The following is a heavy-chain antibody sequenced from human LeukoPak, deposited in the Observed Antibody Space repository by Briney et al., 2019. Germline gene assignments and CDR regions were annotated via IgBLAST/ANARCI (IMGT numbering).Heavy chain of an antibody. J-gene: IGHJ3*02. CDR2: TYYRSKWYN. V-gene: IGHV6-1*01. D-gene: IGHD3-10*01. CDR1: GDSVSSNSAA. CDR3: ARGKGGRPYYGSGSYDI. Sequence: PSQTLSLTCAISGDSVSSNSAAWNWIRQSPSRGLEWLGRTYYRSKWYNDYAVSVKSRITINPDTSKDQFSLQLNSVTPEDTAVYYCARGKGGRPYYGSGSYDIWGQGTMVTVSS.